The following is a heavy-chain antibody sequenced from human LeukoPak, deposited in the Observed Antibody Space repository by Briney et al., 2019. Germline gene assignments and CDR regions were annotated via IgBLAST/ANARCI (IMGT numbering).Heavy chain of an antibody. D-gene: IGHD3-9*01. CDR3: ARGLSGYRPVDY. J-gene: IGHJ4*02. V-gene: IGHV4-59*01. CDR2: IYYSGST. Sequence: SETLSLTCTVSGGSISSYYWSWIRQPPGKGLEWIGYIYYSGSTNYNPSLKGRVTISVDTSKNQFSLKLSSVTAADTAVYYCARGLSGYRPVDYWGQGTLVTVSS. CDR1: GGSISSYY.